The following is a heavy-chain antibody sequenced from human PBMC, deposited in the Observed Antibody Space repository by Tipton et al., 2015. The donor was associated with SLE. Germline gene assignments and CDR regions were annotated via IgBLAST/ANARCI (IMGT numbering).Heavy chain of an antibody. V-gene: IGHV3-74*01. D-gene: IGHD6-19*01. Sequence: SLRLSCAASGFTFRSYWMHWVRQAPGKGLVWVSRINSDGSSTSYADSVKGRFTISRDNSKNTLYLQMNSLRAEDTAVYYCAKAHTPQWLVGFDYWGQGTLVTVSS. CDR2: INSDGSST. J-gene: IGHJ4*02. CDR3: AKAHTPQWLVGFDY. CDR1: GFTFRSYW.